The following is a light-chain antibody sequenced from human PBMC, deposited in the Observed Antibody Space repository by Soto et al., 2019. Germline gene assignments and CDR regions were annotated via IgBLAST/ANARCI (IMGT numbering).Light chain of an antibody. CDR2: GAS. Sequence: EIVLTQSPGTLSVSPGERVTLSCRASQSVGSSYLAWYQQRPGQAPRLLIFGASYRATGIPDRFSGSGSGTDFTLTISRLEPEDFAVYYCQQYRSSPPEFTFGPGTIVDSK. V-gene: IGKV3-20*01. CDR1: QSVGSSY. CDR3: QQYRSSPPEFT. J-gene: IGKJ3*01.